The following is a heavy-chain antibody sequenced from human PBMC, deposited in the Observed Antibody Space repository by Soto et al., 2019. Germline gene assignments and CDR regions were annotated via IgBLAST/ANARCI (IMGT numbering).Heavy chain of an antibody. V-gene: IGHV1-8*01. CDR2: MNPNSGDT. J-gene: IGHJ4*02. CDR3: ARVAGKWNDDYFGY. CDR1: GYTFTNSD. D-gene: IGHD1-1*01. Sequence: QVQLVQSGAEVKKPGASVKVSCKASGYTFTNSDINWVRQATGQGLEWMGWMNPNSGDTGYAQKFQGRVTMTRDTSIRTAYMELSSLRSEDTAVYYCARVAGKWNDDYFGYWGQGTPVTVSS.